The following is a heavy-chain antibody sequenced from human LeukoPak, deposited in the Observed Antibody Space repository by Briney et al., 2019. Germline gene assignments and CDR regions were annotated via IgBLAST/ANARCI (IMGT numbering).Heavy chain of an antibody. D-gene: IGHD1-26*01. J-gene: IGHJ5*02. CDR3: AAASIVGAYPVWFDP. CDR1: GGSISDSSYF. Sequence: SETLSLTCTVSGGSISDSSYFWGWIRQPPGKGLEWIGNIYYSGNTYYNPSLKSRVTISVDTSKNQFSLKLSSVTAADTAVYYCAAASIVGAYPVWFDPWGQGTLVTVSS. CDR2: IYYSGNT. V-gene: IGHV4-39*07.